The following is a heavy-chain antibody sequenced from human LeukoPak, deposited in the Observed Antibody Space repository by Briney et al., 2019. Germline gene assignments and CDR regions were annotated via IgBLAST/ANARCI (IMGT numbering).Heavy chain of an antibody. V-gene: IGHV4-38-2*01. Sequence: PSETLSLTCAVSGYSISSGYYWGWIRQPPEKRLEWIGSIYHSGSTYYNPSLKSRVTISVDTSKNQFSLKLSSVTAADTAVYYCAILAVAGIGYFEYWVQGTLVTVSS. J-gene: IGHJ4*02. CDR3: AILAVAGIGYFEY. CDR1: GYSISSGYY. CDR2: IYHSGST. D-gene: IGHD6-19*01.